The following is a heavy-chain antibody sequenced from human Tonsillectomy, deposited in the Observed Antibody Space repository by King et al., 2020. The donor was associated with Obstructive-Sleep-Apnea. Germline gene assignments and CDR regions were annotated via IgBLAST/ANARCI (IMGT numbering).Heavy chain of an antibody. CDR2: ISGSGGST. CDR1: GFTFSSYA. Sequence: EVQLVESGGGLVQPGGSLRLSCAASGFTFSSYAMSWVRQAPGKGLEWVSAISGSGGSTYYADSVKGRFTISRDNSKNTRYLQMNSLRAEDTAVYYCAKDLPDTAMVSLYYYYGMDVWGQGTTVTVSS. V-gene: IGHV3-23*04. CDR3: AKDLPDTAMVSLYYYYGMDV. J-gene: IGHJ6*02. D-gene: IGHD5-18*01.